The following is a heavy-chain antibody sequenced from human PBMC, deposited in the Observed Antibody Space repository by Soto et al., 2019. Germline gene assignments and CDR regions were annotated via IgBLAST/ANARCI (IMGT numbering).Heavy chain of an antibody. CDR3: ATGYRVYYGMDV. J-gene: IGHJ6*02. CDR2: INPNGGGT. Sequence: QVQLVQSGAEVKKPGASVKVSCKASGYTFTGYYMHWVGQAPGQGLEWMGWINPNGGGTNYAQKFQGRVTMTRDTSISTAYMELRRLRSDDTAVYYCATGYRVYYGMDVWGQGPTVTVSS. D-gene: IGHD6-13*01. V-gene: IGHV1-2*02. CDR1: GYTFTGYY.